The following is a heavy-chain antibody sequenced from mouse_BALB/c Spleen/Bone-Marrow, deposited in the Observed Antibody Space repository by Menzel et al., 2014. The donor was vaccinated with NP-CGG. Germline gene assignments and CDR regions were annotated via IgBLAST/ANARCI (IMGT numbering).Heavy chain of an antibody. J-gene: IGHJ3*01. CDR2: INPSNGRT. Sequence: VQLQQSGAELVKPGASVKLSCKASGYTFTSYWMHWVKQRPGQGLEWIGGINPSNGRTNYNEKFKSKATLTVDKSSSTAYMQLSSLTSEDSAVYYGASYYGNYAYWGQGTLVTVSA. D-gene: IGHD2-1*01. CDR1: GYTFTSYW. CDR3: ASYYGNYAY. V-gene: IGHV1S81*02.